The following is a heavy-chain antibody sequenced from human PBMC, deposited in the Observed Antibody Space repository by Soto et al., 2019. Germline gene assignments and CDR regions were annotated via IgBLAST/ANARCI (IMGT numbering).Heavy chain of an antibody. Sequence: ASVKVSCKASGYTFTSYGISWVRQAPGQGLEWMGWISAYNGNTNYVQKLQGRVTMTTDTSTSTAYMELRSLRSDDTAVYYCATDYWALMTTVTTFDYWGQGTLVTVSS. CDR1: GYTFTSYG. J-gene: IGHJ4*02. D-gene: IGHD4-17*01. V-gene: IGHV1-18*01. CDR2: ISAYNGNT. CDR3: ATDYWALMTTVTTFDY.